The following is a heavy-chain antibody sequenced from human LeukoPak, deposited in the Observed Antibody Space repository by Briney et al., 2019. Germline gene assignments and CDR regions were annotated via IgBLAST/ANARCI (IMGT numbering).Heavy chain of an antibody. J-gene: IGHJ4*02. CDR3: ARRHYDSSGYLDY. Sequence: ASVKVSRKASGGTFSSYAISWVRQAPGQGLEWMGRIIPIFGIANYAQKFQGRVTITADKSTSTAYMELSSLRSEDTAVYYCARRHYDSSGYLDYWGQGTLVTVSS. CDR1: GGTFSSYA. V-gene: IGHV1-69*04. D-gene: IGHD3-22*01. CDR2: IIPIFGIA.